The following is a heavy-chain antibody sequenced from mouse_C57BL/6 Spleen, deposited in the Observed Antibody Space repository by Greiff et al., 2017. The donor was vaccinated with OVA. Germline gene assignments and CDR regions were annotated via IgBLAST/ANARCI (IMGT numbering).Heavy chain of an antibody. V-gene: IGHV1-64*01. J-gene: IGHJ2*01. Sequence: QVQLQQPGAELVQPGASVKLSCTASGYTFTSYWMHWVKQRPGQGLEWIGMIHPNSGSTNYNAKFKSKATLTVDKSSSTAYMQLSSLTSEDSAVYYCASAAQAPSYYFDYWGQGTTLTVSS. CDR2: IHPNSGST. D-gene: IGHD3-2*02. CDR3: ASAAQAPSYYFDY. CDR1: GYTFTSYW.